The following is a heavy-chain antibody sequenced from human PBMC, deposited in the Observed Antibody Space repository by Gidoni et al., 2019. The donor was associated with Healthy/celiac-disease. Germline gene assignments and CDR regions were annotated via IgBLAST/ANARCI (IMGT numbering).Heavy chain of an antibody. Sequence: QVQLVQSGAEVKKPGASVKVSCKESGYTFTGYYMHWVRQAPGQGLEWIGWIHPNSGGTNYAQKFQGRVTMTRDTSSSTAYMELSRLRSDDTAVYYCARGSSSWEGFDYWGQGTLVTVSS. J-gene: IGHJ4*02. V-gene: IGHV1-2*02. D-gene: IGHD6-13*01. CDR1: GYTFTGYY. CDR2: IHPNSGGT. CDR3: ARGSSSWEGFDY.